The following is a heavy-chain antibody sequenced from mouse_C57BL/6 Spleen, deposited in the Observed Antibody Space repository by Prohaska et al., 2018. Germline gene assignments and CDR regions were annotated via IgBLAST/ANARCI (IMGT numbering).Heavy chain of an antibody. CDR3: MRYGGNYWYFDV. CDR2: INADGSAI. Sequence: EVQLLETGGGLVQPGGSRGLSCEGSGFTFSVFWMSWVRPTPGKTLEWIGDINADGSAINYAPSIKDRFTIFIDNDKSTLYLQMSNVRSEDTATYFCMRYGGNYWYFDVWGTGTTVTVSS. J-gene: IGHJ1*03. CDR1: GFTFSVFW. V-gene: IGHV11-2*01. D-gene: IGHD1-1*02.